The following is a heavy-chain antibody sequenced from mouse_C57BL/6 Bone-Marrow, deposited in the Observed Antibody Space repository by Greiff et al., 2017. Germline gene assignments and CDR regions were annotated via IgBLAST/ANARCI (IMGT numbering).Heavy chain of an antibody. CDR1: GFTFSDYG. V-gene: IGHV5-15*01. Sequence: EVMLVESGGGLVQPGGSLKLSCAASGFTFSDYGMAWVRQAPRKGPEWVAFISNLAYSIYYADTVTGRFTISRENAKNTLYLEMSSLRSEDTAMYYCARHDDYDLVAYWGQGTLVTVSA. D-gene: IGHD2-4*01. CDR3: ARHDDYDLVAY. J-gene: IGHJ3*01. CDR2: ISNLAYSI.